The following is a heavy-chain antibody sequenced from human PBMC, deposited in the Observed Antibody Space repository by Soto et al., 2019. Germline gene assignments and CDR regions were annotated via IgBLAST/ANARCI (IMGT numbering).Heavy chain of an antibody. D-gene: IGHD2-21*02. J-gene: IGHJ6*02. V-gene: IGHV4-59*01. Sequence: SETLSLTCTVSGGSISRYYWSWIRQPPGKGLEWIGYMYNTGSTVYDPPFKSRVTISVDTSKNQFSLKLNSVTAADTAVYYCARDLWGYCGTDCYPLDVWGQGTTVTVSS. CDR3: ARDLWGYCGTDCYPLDV. CDR2: MYNTGST. CDR1: GGSISRYY.